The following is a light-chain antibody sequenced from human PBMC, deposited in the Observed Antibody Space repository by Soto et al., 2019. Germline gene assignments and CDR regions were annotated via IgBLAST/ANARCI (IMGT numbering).Light chain of an antibody. CDR3: QQRNRWPRT. Sequence: EIVLTQSPATLSLSPGERATLSCRASQSVGSYLAWYKHKPGQAPRLLIYVASNRATDIPGRFSGRGSGRDFTLTICSLDSGDSAGYYCQQRNRWPRTFGQGPKLVIK. CDR2: VAS. CDR1: QSVGSY. V-gene: IGKV3-11*02. J-gene: IGKJ2*02.